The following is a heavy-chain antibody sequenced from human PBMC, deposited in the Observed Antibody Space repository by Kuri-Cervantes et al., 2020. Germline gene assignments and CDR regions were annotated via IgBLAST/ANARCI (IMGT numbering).Heavy chain of an antibody. CDR1: GGTFSSYA. D-gene: IGHD1/OR15-1a*01. CDR3: ARGPLGPRKQGFDY. J-gene: IGHJ4*02. V-gene: IGHV1-69*13. Sequence: SVKVSCKASGGTFSSYAISWVRQAPGQGLEWMGGIIPIFGTANYAQKFQGRVTITADESTSTAYMELSSPRSEDTAVYYCARGPLGPRKQGFDYWGQGTPVTVSS. CDR2: IIPIFGTA.